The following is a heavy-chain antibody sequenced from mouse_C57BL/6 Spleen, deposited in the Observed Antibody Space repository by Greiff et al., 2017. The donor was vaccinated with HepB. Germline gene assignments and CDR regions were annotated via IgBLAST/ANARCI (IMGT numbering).Heavy chain of an antibody. Sequence: VMLVESGPGLVQPSQSLSITCTVSGFSLTSYGVHWVRQSPGKGLEWLGVIWRGGSTDYNAAFMSRLSITKDNSKSQVFFKMNSLQADDTAIYYCARIYSNPYAMDYWGQGTSVTVSS. CDR3: ARIYSNPYAMDY. CDR2: IWRGGST. V-gene: IGHV2-5*01. CDR1: GFSLTSYG. D-gene: IGHD2-5*01. J-gene: IGHJ4*01.